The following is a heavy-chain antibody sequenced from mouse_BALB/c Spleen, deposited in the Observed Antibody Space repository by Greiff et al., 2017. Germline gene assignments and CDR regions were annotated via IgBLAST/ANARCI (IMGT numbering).Heavy chain of an antibody. D-gene: IGHD1-1*01. Sequence: EVQRVESGPSLVKPSQTLSLTCSVTGDSITSGYWNWIRKFPGNKLEYMGYISYSGSTYYNPSLKSRISITRDTSKNQYYLQLNSVTTEDTATYYCARGRYGSSSWYFDVWGAGTTVTVSS. V-gene: IGHV3-8*02. J-gene: IGHJ1*01. CDR1: GDSITSGY. CDR3: ARGRYGSSSWYFDV. CDR2: ISYSGST.